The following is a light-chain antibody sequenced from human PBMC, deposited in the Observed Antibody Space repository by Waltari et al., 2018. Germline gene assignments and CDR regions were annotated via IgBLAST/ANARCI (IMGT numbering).Light chain of an antibody. J-gene: IGLJ2*01. CDR1: SSDVGGYNY. CDR2: EVS. CDR3: SSYASSITII. V-gene: IGLV2-14*01. Sequence: HSDLTQPASVSGSPGQSITISCTGPSSDVGGYNYCSWYQQHPGQAPKLMIYEVSNRPSGVSIRFSGSKSGNTASLTISGLHTEDEADYYCSSYASSITIIFGGGTRLTVL.